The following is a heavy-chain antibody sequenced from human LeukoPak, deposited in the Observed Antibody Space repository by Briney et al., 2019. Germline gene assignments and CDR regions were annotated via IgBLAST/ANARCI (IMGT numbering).Heavy chain of an antibody. Sequence: SETLSLTCTVSGGSISTYYWSWIRQPPGKGLEWIGHIYYSGSTNYNPSLKSRVTISVDTSKNQFSLKLSSVTAADTAVYYCARQVGYSSGWYIYWGQGTLVTVCS. CDR1: GGSISTYY. V-gene: IGHV4-59*08. D-gene: IGHD6-19*01. CDR3: ARQVGYSSGWYIY. CDR2: IYYSGST. J-gene: IGHJ4*02.